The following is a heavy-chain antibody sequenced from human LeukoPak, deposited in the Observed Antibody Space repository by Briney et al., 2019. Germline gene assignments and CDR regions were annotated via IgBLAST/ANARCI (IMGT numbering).Heavy chain of an antibody. CDR2: ISGSGDST. V-gene: IGHV3-23*01. CDR3: AKPYYSDSSGYYYFFDY. J-gene: IGHJ4*02. D-gene: IGHD3-22*01. CDR1: GFTFSIYD. Sequence: GGSLRLSCAASGFTFSIYDRTWVRQAPGKGLEWVSAISGSGDSTYYADSVKGRFTISRDNSKNTLYLQMNSLRVEDTAVYYCAKPYYSDSSGYYYFFDYWGQGTLVTVSS.